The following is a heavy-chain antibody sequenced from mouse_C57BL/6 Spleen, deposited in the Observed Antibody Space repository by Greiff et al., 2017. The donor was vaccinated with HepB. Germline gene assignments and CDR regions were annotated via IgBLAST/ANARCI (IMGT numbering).Heavy chain of an antibody. CDR1: GYTFTSYW. D-gene: IGHD1-1*01. V-gene: IGHV1-72*01. CDR2: IDPNSGGT. J-gene: IGHJ1*03. CDR3: ASEGYYYGSSYGWYFDV. Sequence: QVQLQQPGAELVKPGASVKLSCKASGYTFTSYWMHWVKQRPGRGLEWIGRIDPNSGGTKYNEKFKSKATLTVDKPSSTAYMQLSSLTSEDSAVYYCASEGYYYGSSYGWYFDVWGTGTTVTVSS.